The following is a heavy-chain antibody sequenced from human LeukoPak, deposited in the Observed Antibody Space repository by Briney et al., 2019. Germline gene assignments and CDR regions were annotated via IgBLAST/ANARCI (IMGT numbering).Heavy chain of an antibody. CDR3: AREGRDSSAYYSDN. Sequence: ASVKVSCKASGYTFTSYAMNWVRQAPGQGLEWMGWIDTNTGNPTYAQGFTGRFVFSLDTSVSTAYLQIGSLKAEDTAVYYCAREGRDSSAYYSDNWGQGTLVTVSS. CDR1: GYTFTSYA. J-gene: IGHJ4*01. D-gene: IGHD3-22*01. CDR2: IDTNTGNP. V-gene: IGHV7-4-1*01.